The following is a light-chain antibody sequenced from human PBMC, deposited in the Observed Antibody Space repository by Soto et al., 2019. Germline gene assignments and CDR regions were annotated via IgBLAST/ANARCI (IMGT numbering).Light chain of an antibody. CDR1: QSISSI. V-gene: IGKV1-39*01. Sequence: DIQMTQSPSSLPASVGDRVTITCRASQSISSILNWYQQKPGKAPRLLIYAASRSQSGVPSRFSGSGSGTDFTLTISSLQPEEVAACYCQQTYWRPYTFGQGTNVDIK. CDR3: QQTYWRPYT. J-gene: IGKJ2*01. CDR2: AAS.